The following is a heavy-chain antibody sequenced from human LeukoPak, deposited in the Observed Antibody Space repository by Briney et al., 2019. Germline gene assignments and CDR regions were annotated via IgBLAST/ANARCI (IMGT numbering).Heavy chain of an antibody. V-gene: IGHV3-21*01. J-gene: IGHJ6*02. CDR1: GFTLSSYS. CDR3: ARDQGYYYGSHSYGMDV. D-gene: IGHD3-10*01. CDR2: ISSSSSYI. Sequence: KPGGSLRLSCAASGFTLSSYSMNWVRQAPGKGLEWVSSISSSSSYIYYADSVKGRLTISRDNAKNSLYLQMNSLRAEDTAVYYCARDQGYYYGSHSYGMDVWGQGTTVTVSS.